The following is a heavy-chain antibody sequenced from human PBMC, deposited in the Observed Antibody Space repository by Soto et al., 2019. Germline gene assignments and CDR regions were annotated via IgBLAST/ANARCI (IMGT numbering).Heavy chain of an antibody. Sequence: QVQLVQSGAEVKKPGSSVKVTCKASGGTFSSYAISWVRQAPGQGLEWMGGIIPIFGTANYAQKFQGRVTITADESTSTAYMELSSLRSEDTAVYYCARGATIFSSPRGGYYYYGMDVWGQGTTVTVSS. V-gene: IGHV1-69*12. CDR3: ARGATIFSSPRGGYYYYGMDV. J-gene: IGHJ6*02. D-gene: IGHD3-3*01. CDR2: IIPIFGTA. CDR1: GGTFSSYA.